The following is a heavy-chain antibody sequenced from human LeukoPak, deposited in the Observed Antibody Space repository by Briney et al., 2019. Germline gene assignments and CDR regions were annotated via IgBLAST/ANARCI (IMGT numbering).Heavy chain of an antibody. D-gene: IGHD5-18*01. CDR1: GGSISSYY. CDR3: ARATGYSYGYGLDY. CDR2: INHSGST. J-gene: IGHJ4*02. Sequence: SETLSLTCTVSGGSISSYYWSWIRQPAGKGLEWIGEINHSGSTNYNPSLKSRVTISVDTSKNQFSLKLSSVTAADTAVYYCARATGYSYGYGLDYWGQGTLVTVSS. V-gene: IGHV4-34*01.